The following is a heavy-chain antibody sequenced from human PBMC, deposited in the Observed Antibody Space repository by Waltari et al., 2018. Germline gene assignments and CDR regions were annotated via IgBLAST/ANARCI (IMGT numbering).Heavy chain of an antibody. CDR2: ISPGGGT. CDR3: ARGSMVRGVYYYYYYMDV. D-gene: IGHD3-10*01. V-gene: IGHV4-34*01. J-gene: IGHJ6*03. Sequence: QVQLQQWGAGLLKPSETLSLTCAVYGGSFSGYYWSWIRQPPGKGLEWIGEISPGGGTNYNPTLKSRVTISGDTSKNQFSMKLSSVTAADTAVYYCARGSMVRGVYYYYYYMDVWGKGTTVTVSS. CDR1: GGSFSGYY.